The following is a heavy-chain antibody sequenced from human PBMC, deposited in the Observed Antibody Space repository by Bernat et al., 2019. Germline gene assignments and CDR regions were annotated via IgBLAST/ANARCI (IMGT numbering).Heavy chain of an antibody. D-gene: IGHD4-17*01. J-gene: IGHJ5*02. CDR1: GFTFSSYS. CDR2: ISSSSYI. V-gene: IGHV3-21*01. Sequence: EVQLVESGGGLVKPGGSLRLSCAASGFTFSSYSMNWVRQAPGKGLEWVSSISSSSYIYYADSVKGRFTISRDNAKNSLYLQMNSLRAEDTAVYYCARGANYGWFDPWGQGTLVTVSS. CDR3: ARGANYGWFDP.